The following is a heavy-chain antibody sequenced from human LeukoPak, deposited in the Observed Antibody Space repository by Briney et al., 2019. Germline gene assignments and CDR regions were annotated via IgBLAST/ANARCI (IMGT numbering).Heavy chain of an antibody. V-gene: IGHV1-18*01. Sequence: ASVNVSCKASGYTFTSYGISWVRQAPGQGLEWMGWISAYNGNTNYAQKLQGRVTMTTDTSTSTAYMELRSLRSDDTAVYYCARTPGVGYYDSSGYYSIWGQGTLVTVSS. CDR2: ISAYNGNT. CDR3: ARTPGVGYYDSSGYYSI. J-gene: IGHJ4*02. D-gene: IGHD3-22*01. CDR1: GYTFTSYG.